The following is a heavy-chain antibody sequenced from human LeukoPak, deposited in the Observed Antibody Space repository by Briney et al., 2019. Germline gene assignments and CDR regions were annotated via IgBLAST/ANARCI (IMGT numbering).Heavy chain of an antibody. J-gene: IGHJ6*03. D-gene: IGHD3-16*02. Sequence: ASVKVSCKASGYTFTSYGISWVRQAPGQGLEWMGWISAYNGNTNYAQKLQGRVTMTTDTSTSTAYMELRSLRSDDTAVYYCAGALGDYVWGSYRYNYYYYYMDVWGKGTTVTISS. CDR2: ISAYNGNT. CDR3: AGALGDYVWGSYRYNYYYYYMDV. CDR1: GYTFTSYG. V-gene: IGHV1-18*01.